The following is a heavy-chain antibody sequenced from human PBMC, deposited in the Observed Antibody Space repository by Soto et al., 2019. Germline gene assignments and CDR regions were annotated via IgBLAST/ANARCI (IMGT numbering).Heavy chain of an antibody. CDR1: GGSISSYY. V-gene: IGHV4-59*08. Sequence: QVQLQESGPGLVKPSETLSLTCTVSGGSISSYYWSLIRQPPGKGLEWIADSYYSGSTNDNPSLKSRVQISGDTSKTQFAMKLTSVTAEDTAVYYCERHARGFGDQFDPWGQGTLVTVSS. D-gene: IGHD3-10*01. J-gene: IGHJ5*02. CDR2: SYYSGST. CDR3: ERHARGFGDQFDP.